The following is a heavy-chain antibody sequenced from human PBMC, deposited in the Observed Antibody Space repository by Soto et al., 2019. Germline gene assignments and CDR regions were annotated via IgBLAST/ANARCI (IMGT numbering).Heavy chain of an antibody. V-gene: IGHV4-4*07. CDR1: GASIAGSSY. D-gene: IGHD2-8*02. CDR2: FSLSGTT. Sequence: QVQLQESGPGLMKPSETLSLTCSVSGASIAGSSYWSWIRQPAGKGLEGIGRFSLSGTTNYSPSLRSRVTMSADVSKNPFSLLLTSVTAADTALYYCARGMTPPGAPAWYYFDSWGQGTLVTVSS. CDR3: ARGMTPPGAPAWYYFDS. J-gene: IGHJ4*02.